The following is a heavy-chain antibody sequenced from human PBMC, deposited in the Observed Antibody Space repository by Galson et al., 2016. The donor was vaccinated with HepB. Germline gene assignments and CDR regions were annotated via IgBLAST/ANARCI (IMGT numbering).Heavy chain of an antibody. CDR2: INHAGSEK. V-gene: IGHV3-7*01. D-gene: IGHD3-3*01. J-gene: IGHJ5*02. CDR1: GFTFSTHF. Sequence: SLRLSCAASGFTFSTHFMTWVRQAPGRGLEWLATINHAGSEKSYVDSVEGRFTISRDNAKNSLFLQMDSLRAEDTAVYYCARVVFDFHEFWSKWFDPWGQGTLVTVSS. CDR3: ARVVFDFHEFWSKWFDP.